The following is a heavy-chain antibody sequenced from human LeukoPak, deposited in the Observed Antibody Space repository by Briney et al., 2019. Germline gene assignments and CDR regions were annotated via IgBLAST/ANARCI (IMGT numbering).Heavy chain of an antibody. Sequence: KPSETLSLTCAVYGGSFSGYYWSWIRQPPGKGLEWIGEINHSGSTKYNPSLKSRVTISVDTSKIQFSLKLSSVTAVDTAVYYCARGISDCSGGSCYSPYAFDIWGQGTMVTVSS. CDR2: INHSGST. CDR1: GGSFSGYY. V-gene: IGHV4-34*01. J-gene: IGHJ3*02. D-gene: IGHD2-15*01. CDR3: ARGISDCSGGSCYSPYAFDI.